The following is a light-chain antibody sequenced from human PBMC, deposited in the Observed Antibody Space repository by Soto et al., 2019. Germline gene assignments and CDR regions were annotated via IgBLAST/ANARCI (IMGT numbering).Light chain of an antibody. CDR1: TGAVTSGHY. CDR2: DTN. J-gene: IGLJ3*02. Sequence: QAVVTQEPSLTVSPGGTVTLTCGSSTGAVTSGHYPYWFQQKPGQAPRTLIYDTNNKHSWTPARFSGSLLGGQAALTLSGAQPEDEADYYCFLSYSGARVFGGGTKLTVL. CDR3: FLSYSGARV. V-gene: IGLV7-46*01.